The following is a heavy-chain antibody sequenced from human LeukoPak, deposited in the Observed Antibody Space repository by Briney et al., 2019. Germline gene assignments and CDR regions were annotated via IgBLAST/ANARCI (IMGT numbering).Heavy chain of an antibody. CDR3: GRGGYDGYEFDC. CDR1: GYSFSTNW. Sequence: GESLKISCRASGYSFSTNWIAWVRQMPGKGLEWMGVIYPGDSDTRYSPSFQCQATIPADKSISTAYLQCSSLTASDTAMHYSGRGGYDGYEFDCWGPGTLVADSS. V-gene: IGHV5-51*01. J-gene: IGHJ4*02. D-gene: IGHD5-12*01. CDR2: IYPGDSDT.